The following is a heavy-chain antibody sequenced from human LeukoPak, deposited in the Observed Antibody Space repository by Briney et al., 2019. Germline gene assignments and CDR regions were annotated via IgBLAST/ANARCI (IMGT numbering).Heavy chain of an antibody. J-gene: IGHJ4*02. CDR2: FDPEDGET. CDR1: GYTLTELS. D-gene: IGHD3-10*01. CDR3: ATWETLVRGVNYSFDY. V-gene: IGHV1-24*01. Sequence: ASVKVSCKVSGYTLTELSMHWVRQPPGKGLEWMGGFDPEDGETIYAQKFQGRVTMAEDTSTDTAYMELSSLRSEDTAVYYCATWETLVRGVNYSFDYWGQGTLVTVSS.